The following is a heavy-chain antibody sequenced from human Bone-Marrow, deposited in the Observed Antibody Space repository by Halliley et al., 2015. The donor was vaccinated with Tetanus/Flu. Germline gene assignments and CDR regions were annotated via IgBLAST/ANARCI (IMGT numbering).Heavy chain of an antibody. Sequence: AASGFTFSTSWMSWVRQTPGKGLEWVANINQDGSQKNYADSVKGRFTISRDNAKNSLYLQMNSLRAEDTAIYSCARDLIGGATWGNWYDPWGRGSLVAVSS. CDR2: INQDGSQK. J-gene: IGHJ5*02. CDR3: ARDLIGGATWGNWYDP. V-gene: IGHV3-7*03. D-gene: IGHD1-26*01. CDR1: GFTFSTSW.